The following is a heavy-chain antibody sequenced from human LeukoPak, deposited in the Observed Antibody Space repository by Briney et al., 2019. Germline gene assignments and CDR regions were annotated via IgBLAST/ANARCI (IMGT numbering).Heavy chain of an antibody. Sequence: GGSLRLSCAASGFIFSHYGMNWVRQAPGKGLEWVSGITSRSTTYYADSVKGRLTISRDNSKNMVWLQINSPTAEDTATYYCAKDGNWAGFEDWGQGTLVTVSS. V-gene: IGHV3-23*01. J-gene: IGHJ4*02. CDR3: AKDGNWAGFED. CDR2: ITSRSTT. CDR1: GFIFSHYG. D-gene: IGHD7-27*01.